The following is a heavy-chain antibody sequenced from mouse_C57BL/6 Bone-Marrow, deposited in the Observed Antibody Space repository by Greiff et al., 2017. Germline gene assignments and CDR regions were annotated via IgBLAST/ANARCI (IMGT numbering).Heavy chain of an antibody. CDR2: ISSGGSYT. CDR3: ARRWLLPFAD. J-gene: IGHJ3*01. Sequence: EVQVVESGGDLVKPGGSLKLSCAASGFTFSSYGMSWVRQTPDKRLEWVATISSGGSYTYYPDSVQGRFTISRDNAKNTLYLQMSSLKSEDTAMYYCARRWLLPFADWGQGTLVTVSA. CDR1: GFTFSSYG. D-gene: IGHD2-3*01. V-gene: IGHV5-6*01.